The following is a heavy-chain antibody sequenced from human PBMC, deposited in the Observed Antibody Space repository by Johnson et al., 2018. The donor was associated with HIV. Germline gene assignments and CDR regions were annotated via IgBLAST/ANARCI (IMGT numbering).Heavy chain of an antibody. CDR2: ISGSGGST. J-gene: IGHJ3*02. Sequence: VQLVESGGGLAQPGGSLRLSCVGSGLTFSSYAMSWVRQAPGKGLEWVSAISGSGGSTYYADSVKGRFTISRDNSRNTLYLQMNSLRAEETAVYYCAKAKHHWAVAALDAFDIWGQGTMVTVSS. CDR1: GLTFSSYA. D-gene: IGHD6-19*01. CDR3: AKAKHHWAVAALDAFDI. V-gene: IGHV3-23*04.